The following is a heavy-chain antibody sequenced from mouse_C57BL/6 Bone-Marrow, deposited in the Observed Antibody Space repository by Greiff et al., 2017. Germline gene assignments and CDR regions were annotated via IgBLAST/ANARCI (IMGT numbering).Heavy chain of an antibody. J-gene: IGHJ2*01. D-gene: IGHD2-5*01. CDR2: IYPYNGVS. V-gene: IGHV1-31*01. CDR3: ARSCYSNYVYYFDY. CDR1: GYSFTGYY. Sequence: EVKLMESGPELVKPGASVKISCKASGYSFTGYYMHWVKQSHGNILDWIGYIYPYNGVSSYNQKFKGKATLTVDKSSSTAYMELRSLTSEDSAVYYCARSCYSNYVYYFDYWGQGTTLTVSS.